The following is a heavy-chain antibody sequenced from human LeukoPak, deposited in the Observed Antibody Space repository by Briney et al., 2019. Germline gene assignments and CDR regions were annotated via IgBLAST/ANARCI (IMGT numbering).Heavy chain of an antibody. CDR2: INPNSGGT. CDR1: GYSFSGHF. CDR3: ARGGTVAGHWYFDL. Sequence: ASVKVSCKASGYSFSGHFMDWVRQAPGQGLEWMGWINPNSGGTNYAQKFQGRVTMTRDTSINTAYMELSSLRSDDTAVYYCARGGTVAGHWYFDLWGRGTQVAVSS. D-gene: IGHD6-19*01. J-gene: IGHJ2*01. V-gene: IGHV1-2*02.